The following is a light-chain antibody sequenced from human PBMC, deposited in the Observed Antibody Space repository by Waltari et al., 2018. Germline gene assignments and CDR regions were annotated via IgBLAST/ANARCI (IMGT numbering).Light chain of an antibody. J-gene: IGLJ2*01. CDR1: NSNIGRNA. CDR3: SAWDDSLNGPI. Sequence: QSVLIQPPSASGTPGQRVTLSCSGSNSNIGRNAIHWYQQLPGTAPKLLMPGDDQRPSGVPDRFSGSKSGTSASLAISGLQSEDEADYYCSAWDDSLNGPIFGGGTKLTVL. V-gene: IGLV1-44*01. CDR2: GDD.